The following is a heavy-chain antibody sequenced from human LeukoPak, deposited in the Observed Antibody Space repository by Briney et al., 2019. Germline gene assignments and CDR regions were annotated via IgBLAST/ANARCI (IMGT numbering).Heavy chain of an antibody. V-gene: IGHV3-11*06. D-gene: IGHD2-2*01. CDR3: ARDCSSTSCYWDY. Sequence: GGSLRLSCAASRFTFSGYYMSWIRQAPGKGLEWVSYISSSSSYTNYADSVKGRFTISRDNDKNSLYLQMNSLRAEDTAVYFCARDCSSTSCYWDYWGQGTLVTVSS. CDR1: RFTFSGYY. CDR2: ISSSSSYT. J-gene: IGHJ4*02.